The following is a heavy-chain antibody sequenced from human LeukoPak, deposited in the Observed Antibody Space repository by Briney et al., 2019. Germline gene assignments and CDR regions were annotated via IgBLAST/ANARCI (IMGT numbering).Heavy chain of an antibody. Sequence: GGSLTLSCAASGFTFNNAWMSWVRQAPGKGLEWVARIKSKTDGGTTDYAAPEKGRFTISREDSKNTLYLQMNSLKTEDTALYYCTTYYYDSTSDFAYWGQGALVTVSS. V-gene: IGHV3-15*01. D-gene: IGHD3-22*01. CDR1: GFTFNNAW. CDR2: IKSKTDGGTT. J-gene: IGHJ4*02. CDR3: TTYYYDSTSDFAY.